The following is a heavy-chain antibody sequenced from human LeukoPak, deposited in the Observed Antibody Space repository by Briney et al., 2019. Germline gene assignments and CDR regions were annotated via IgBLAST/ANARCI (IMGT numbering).Heavy chain of an antibody. V-gene: IGHV3-73*01. CDR2: IRSKANSYAT. CDR1: GFTFSGSA. J-gene: IGHJ4*02. D-gene: IGHD6-13*01. CDR3: ARAIAAAVPY. Sequence: PGGSLRLSCAASGFTFSGSAMHWVRQASGKGLEWVGRIRSKANSYATAYAASVKGRFTISRDDSKNTAYLQMNSLRAEDTAVYYCARAIAAAVPYWGQGTLVTVSS.